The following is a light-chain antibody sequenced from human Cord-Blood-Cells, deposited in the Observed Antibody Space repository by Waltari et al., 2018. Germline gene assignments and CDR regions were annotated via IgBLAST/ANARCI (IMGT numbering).Light chain of an antibody. CDR1: QSSSSW. J-gene: IGKJ1*01. V-gene: IGKV1-5*03. CDR3: QQYNSYRT. Sequence: DIQMTYTPSTLSASLGDTVTSTCRASQSSSSWLAWYQQKPGKAPKLLLYKASSLESGVPSRFSGSGSGTEFTLTISSLQPDEFATYYSQQYNSYRTFGQGTKVEIK. CDR2: KAS.